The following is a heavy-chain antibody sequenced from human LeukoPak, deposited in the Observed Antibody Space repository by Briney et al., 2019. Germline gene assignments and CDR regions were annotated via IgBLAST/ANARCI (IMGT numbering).Heavy chain of an antibody. CDR1: GGSISSYY. V-gene: IGHV4-59*01. CDR3: ARGVSSWYFAEYFQH. J-gene: IGHJ1*01. D-gene: IGHD6-13*01. Sequence: SETLSLTCTVSGGSISSYYWSWIRQPPGKGLEWIGYIYYSGSTNYNPSLKSRVTISVDTSKNQFSLKLSSVTAADTAVYYCARGVSSWYFAEYFQHWGQGTLVTVSS. CDR2: IYYSGST.